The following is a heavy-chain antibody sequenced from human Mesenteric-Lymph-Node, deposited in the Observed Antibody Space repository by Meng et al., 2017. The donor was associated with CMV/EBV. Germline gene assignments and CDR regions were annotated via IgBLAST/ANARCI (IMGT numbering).Heavy chain of an antibody. CDR3: ARYRLPQNYFDY. Sequence: GESLKISCAASGFTFSSYSMNWVRQAPGKGLEWVSSISSSSSYIYYADSVKGRFTISRDNAKNSLYLQMNSLRAEDTAVYYCARYRLPQNYFDYWGQGTLVTVSS. V-gene: IGHV3-21*01. J-gene: IGHJ4*02. CDR1: GFTFSSYS. CDR2: ISSSSSYI. D-gene: IGHD2-15*01.